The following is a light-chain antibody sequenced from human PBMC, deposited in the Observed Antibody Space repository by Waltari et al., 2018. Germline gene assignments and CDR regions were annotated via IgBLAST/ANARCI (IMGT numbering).Light chain of an antibody. V-gene: IGKV2-28*01. CDR2: LVV. J-gene: IGKJ5*01. Sequence: SDLHSNGYIKLDWYRQRPGQYPHLMICLVVYRACGVPYRVSCSGSGTDFTLKISRVAGEDVGVYFCMRAQQILPITCGQGTRVEIK. CDR1: SDLHSNGYIK. CDR3: MRAQQILPIT.